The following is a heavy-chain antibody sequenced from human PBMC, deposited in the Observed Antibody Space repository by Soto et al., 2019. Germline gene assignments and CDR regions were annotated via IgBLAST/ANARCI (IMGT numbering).Heavy chain of an antibody. V-gene: IGHV4-31*03. D-gene: IGHD3-22*01. CDR3: ARTHSEDSYYYDSSGFDY. CDR1: GGSISSGGYC. Sequence: ASETLSLTCTVSGGSISSGGYCWSWIRRHPGKGLEWIGYIYYSGSTYYNPSLKSRVTISVDTSKNQFSLKLSSVTAADTAVYYCARTHSEDSYYYDSSGFDYWGQGTLVTVSS. CDR2: IYYSGST. J-gene: IGHJ4*02.